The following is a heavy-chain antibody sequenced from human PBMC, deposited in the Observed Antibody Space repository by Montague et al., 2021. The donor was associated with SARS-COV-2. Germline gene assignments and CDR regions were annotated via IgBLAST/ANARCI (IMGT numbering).Heavy chain of an antibody. J-gene: IGHJ4*02. CDR2: INYSGTT. CDR3: ARHWGIAAAGN. CDR1: GXSITDRTYY. Sequence: SETLSLTCSVSGXSITDRTYYWGCIRQSPGKGLEWIGAINYSGTTYYNPSLKSRVTISLDTAKNQFFLKMTSVTAADTAVYYCARHWGIAAAGNWGQGTQVTVSS. D-gene: IGHD6-13*01. V-gene: IGHV4-39*01.